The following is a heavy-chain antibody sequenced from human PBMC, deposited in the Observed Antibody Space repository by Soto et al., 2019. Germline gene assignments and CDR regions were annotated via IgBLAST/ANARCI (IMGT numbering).Heavy chain of an antibody. CDR3: ASGSEYYFDY. CDR2: IFYSGSS. J-gene: IGHJ4*02. V-gene: IGHV4-39*02. CDR1: GGSISSDSSY. Sequence: SETMSLTCPVSGGSISSDSSYWSWIRQPPGKGLEWIGCIFYSGSSYYNPSLRGRVTISVDTSKNHFSLKLSSVTAADTAVYYCASGSEYYFDYWGQGTLVTVSS.